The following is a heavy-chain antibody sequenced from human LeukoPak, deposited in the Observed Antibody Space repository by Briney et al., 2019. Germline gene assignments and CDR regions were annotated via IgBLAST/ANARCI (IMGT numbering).Heavy chain of an antibody. CDR1: GFTFTSYW. V-gene: IGHV3-30*03. J-gene: IGHJ4*02. CDR3: ATSYSSSSYFDY. CDR2: ISYVGSNK. Sequence: PGGPLRLSCAASGFTFTSYWMSWVRQVPGKGLEWVAVISYVGSNKYYADSVKGRFTISRDNSKNTLYLQMNSLRAEDTAVYYCATSYSSSSYFDYWGQGTLVTVSS. D-gene: IGHD6-13*01.